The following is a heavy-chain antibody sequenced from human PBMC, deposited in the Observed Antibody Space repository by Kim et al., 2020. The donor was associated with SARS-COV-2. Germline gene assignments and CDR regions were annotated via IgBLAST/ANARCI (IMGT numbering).Heavy chain of an antibody. Sequence: GGSLRLSCAASGFTFTNYGMHWVRQAPDKGLEWVALIWNDGSNKYYADSVKGRFTISRDNSKNTLYLQMNSLRADDTAVYYCATAADYYGPGRQDYWGQGTLVTVSS. V-gene: IGHV3-33*01. CDR3: ATAADYYGPGRQDY. D-gene: IGHD3-10*01. J-gene: IGHJ4*02. CDR1: GFTFTNYG. CDR2: IWNDGSNK.